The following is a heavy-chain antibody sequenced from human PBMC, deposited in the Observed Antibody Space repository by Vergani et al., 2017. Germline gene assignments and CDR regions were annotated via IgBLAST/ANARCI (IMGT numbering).Heavy chain of an antibody. J-gene: IGHJ6*03. D-gene: IGHD4-11*01. CDR3: ARVNTETNGHLYYYYYMDV. V-gene: IGHV4-34*01. CDR2: IDHTGRP. CDR1: GGSFTSYH. Sequence: QVQLQQWGGGLLKPSETLSLTCVVNGGSFTSYHWTWIRQSPGEGLEWVGDIDHTGRPDYNPSLKSRLTMSVDKSRNQFSLTLTSVTATDTAIYFCARVNTETNGHLYYYYYMDVLGQGTAVAVS.